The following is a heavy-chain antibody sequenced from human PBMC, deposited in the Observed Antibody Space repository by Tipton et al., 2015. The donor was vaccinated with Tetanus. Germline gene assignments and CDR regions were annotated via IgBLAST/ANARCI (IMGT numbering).Heavy chain of an antibody. CDR2: SYAGGNYA. V-gene: IGHV3-23*03. CDR3: AKVRGTLRYSFDS. D-gene: IGHD1-26*01. J-gene: IGHJ5*01. Sequence: SLRLSCVASGFTFSSYPMNWVRQAPGKGLEWVSVSYAGGNYAYYADSVKGRFTTSRDDSKNTLYLHMTSLRAEDTAVYYCAKVRGTLRYSFDSWGQGTLVTVSS. CDR1: GFTFSSYP.